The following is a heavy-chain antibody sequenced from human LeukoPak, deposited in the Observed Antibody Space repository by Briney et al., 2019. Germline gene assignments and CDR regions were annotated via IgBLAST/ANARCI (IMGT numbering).Heavy chain of an antibody. D-gene: IGHD1-26*01. CDR2: IRSKAYGGTT. CDR1: GXTFGDYA. V-gene: IGHV3-49*03. CDR3: TRDLVTGRTVY. Sequence: PGGSLRLSCTASGXTFGDYAMSWFRQAPGKGLEWVGFIRSKAYGGTTEYAASVKGRFTISRDDSKSIAYLQMNSLKTEDTAVYYCTRDLVTGRTVYWGQGTLVTVSS. J-gene: IGHJ4*02.